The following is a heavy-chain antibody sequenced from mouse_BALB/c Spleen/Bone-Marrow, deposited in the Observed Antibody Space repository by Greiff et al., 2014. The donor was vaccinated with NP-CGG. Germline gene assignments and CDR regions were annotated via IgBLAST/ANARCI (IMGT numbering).Heavy chain of an antibody. J-gene: IGHJ3*01. D-gene: IGHD1-1*01. CDR2: IFPVNADT. CDR3: ARFDTGSFAY. V-gene: IGHV1-80*01. CDR1: GYVFTDYW. Sequence: LVESGAELVRPGSSVKISCKASGYVFTDYWMNWLRQRPGQGLEWIGQIFPVNADTNYKANFKDKVTLTADKSSTTAYMQLNRLTSEDSAVYFCARFDTGSFAYWGQGTLVTVSA.